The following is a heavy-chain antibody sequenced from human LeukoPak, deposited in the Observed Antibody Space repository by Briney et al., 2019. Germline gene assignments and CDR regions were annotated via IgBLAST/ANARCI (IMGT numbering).Heavy chain of an antibody. CDR1: GFTFSSYA. V-gene: IGHV3-23*01. J-gene: IGHJ4*02. CDR2: ISGSGGST. Sequence: PGGSLRLSCAASGFTFSSYAMSWVRRAPGKGLEWVSAISGSGGSTYYADSVKGRFTISRDNSKNSLYLEMNSLRVEDTAMYYCARTSRSSSIDDWGQGTLVTVSS. CDR3: ARTSRSSSIDD. D-gene: IGHD2-15*01.